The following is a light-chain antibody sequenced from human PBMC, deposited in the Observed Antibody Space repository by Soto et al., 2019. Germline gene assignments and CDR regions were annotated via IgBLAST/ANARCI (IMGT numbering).Light chain of an antibody. J-gene: IGKJ2*01. Sequence: EIVMTQSPATLSVSPGERATLSCRASQSVSSKLAWYQQKPGQAPRLLIYRASTRATDIPARFSGSGSGTEFTLTISSLQSEDFAVYYCQLYGSSSYTFGQGTKLEIK. V-gene: IGKV3-15*01. CDR3: QLYGSSSYT. CDR2: RAS. CDR1: QSVSSK.